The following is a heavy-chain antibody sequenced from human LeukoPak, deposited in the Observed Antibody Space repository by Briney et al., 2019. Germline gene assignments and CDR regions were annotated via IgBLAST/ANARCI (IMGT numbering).Heavy chain of an antibody. CDR3: AREPGDSSGYYGTSPEDY. D-gene: IGHD3-22*01. CDR1: GYTFTSYG. CDR2: ISAYNGNT. V-gene: IGHV1-18*01. J-gene: IGHJ4*02. Sequence: GASVKVSCKASGYTFTSYGISWVRQAPGQGLEWMGWISAYNGNTNYAQKLQGRVTMTTDTSTSTAYMELRSLRSDDTAVYYCAREPGDSSGYYGTSPEDYWGQGTLVTVSS.